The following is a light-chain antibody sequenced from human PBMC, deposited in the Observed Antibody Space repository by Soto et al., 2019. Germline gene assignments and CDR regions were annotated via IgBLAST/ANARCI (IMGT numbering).Light chain of an antibody. CDR3: QQYGNSLT. CDR1: QSVNSNY. CDR2: GAS. Sequence: EIVLTQSPGTLSLSPGGRATLSCRASQSVNSNYLAWYQQKPGQAPRLLIYGASRRATGIPDRFSGSGSGTDFTLTIRTLDPEDFAVYYCQQYGNSLTFGGGTKVEIK. V-gene: IGKV3-20*01. J-gene: IGKJ4*01.